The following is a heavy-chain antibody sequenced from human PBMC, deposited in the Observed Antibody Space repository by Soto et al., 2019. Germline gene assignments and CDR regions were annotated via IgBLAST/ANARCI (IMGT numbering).Heavy chain of an antibody. J-gene: IGHJ5*02. Sequence: SETLSLTCTVSGGSISSYYWSWIRQPPGKGLEWIGYIYYSGSTNYNPSLKSRVTISVDTSKNQFSLKLSSVTAADTAVYYCARGGVTSFLYRFDPWGQGTLVTVSS. CDR2: IYYSGST. V-gene: IGHV4-59*01. CDR1: GGSISSYY. D-gene: IGHD2-2*01. CDR3: ARGGVTSFLYRFDP.